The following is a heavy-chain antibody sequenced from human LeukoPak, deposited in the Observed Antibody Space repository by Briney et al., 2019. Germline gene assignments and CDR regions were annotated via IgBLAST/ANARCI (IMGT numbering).Heavy chain of an antibody. CDR3: ARDSVTMVRGVIIPSPMDV. J-gene: IGHJ6*02. Sequence: SETLSLTCTVSGGSISSYYWSWIRQHPGKGLEWIGYIYYSGSTYYNPSLKSRVTISVDTSKNQFSLKLSSVTAADTAVYYCARDSVTMVRGVIIPSPMDVWGQGTTVTVSS. CDR2: IYYSGST. V-gene: IGHV4-59*06. CDR1: GGSISSYY. D-gene: IGHD3-10*01.